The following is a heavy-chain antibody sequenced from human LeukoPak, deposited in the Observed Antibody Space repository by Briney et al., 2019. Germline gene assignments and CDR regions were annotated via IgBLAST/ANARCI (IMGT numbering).Heavy chain of an antibody. CDR2: IYYSGST. CDR3: ARHAYYDSSGYYSADAFDI. Sequence: SETLSLTCTVSGGSISSYYGSWLRQPPGKGLEWIGYIYYSGSTNYNPSLKSRVTISVDTSKNQFSLKLSSVTAADTAVYYCARHAYYDSSGYYSADAFDIWGQGTMVTVSS. D-gene: IGHD3-22*01. V-gene: IGHV4-59*08. CDR1: GGSISSYY. J-gene: IGHJ3*02.